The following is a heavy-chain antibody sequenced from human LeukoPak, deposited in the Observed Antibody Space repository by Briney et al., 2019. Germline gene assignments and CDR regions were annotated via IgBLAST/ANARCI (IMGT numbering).Heavy chain of an antibody. CDR1: GFTFSSYA. CDR2: MSGSGGST. J-gene: IGHJ4*02. D-gene: IGHD3-22*01. V-gene: IGHV3-23*01. Sequence: GGSLRLSCAASGFTFSSYAMSWVRQARGKGLEWGSAMSGSGGSTYYADSVKGRFTISRENSKNTLYLQMNSLRAEDTAVYYCAKVYYDSSGSYYFDYWGQGTLVTVSS. CDR3: AKVYYDSSGSYYFDY.